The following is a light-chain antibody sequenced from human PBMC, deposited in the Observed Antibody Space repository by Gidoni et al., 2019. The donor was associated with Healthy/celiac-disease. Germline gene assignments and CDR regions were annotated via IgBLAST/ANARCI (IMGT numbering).Light chain of an antibody. V-gene: IGKV1-NL1*01. CDR3: QQYYSTPYT. CDR2: AAS. CDR1: QGISNS. Sequence: DIQMTQSPSSMSASVGDRVTRTCRASQGISNSLAWYQQKPGKAPKLLLYAASRLESGVPSRFSGSGSGTDYTLTISSLQPEDFATYYCQQYYSTPYTFGQGTKLEIK. J-gene: IGKJ2*01.